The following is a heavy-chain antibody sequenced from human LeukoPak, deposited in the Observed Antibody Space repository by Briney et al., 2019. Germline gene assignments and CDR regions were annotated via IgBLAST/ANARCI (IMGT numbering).Heavy chain of an antibody. J-gene: IGHJ4*02. Sequence: RGSLRLSCAASGFTFSSVEMNWVRQAPRKGLGWVSYISSGGSSIYYADPVKGRFTISRDNAQNSLYLQMSSLRAEETAVYYCARVQRGFFDYWGQGTLVTVS. V-gene: IGHV3-48*03. CDR3: ARVQRGFFDY. CDR2: ISSGGSSI. CDR1: GFTFSSVE. D-gene: IGHD3-10*01.